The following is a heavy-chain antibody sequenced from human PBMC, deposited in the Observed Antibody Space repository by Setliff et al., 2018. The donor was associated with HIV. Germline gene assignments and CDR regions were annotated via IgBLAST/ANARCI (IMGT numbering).Heavy chain of an antibody. CDR3: ARGKIVVVPAAMRPFDY. CDR1: GYTFTSYY. V-gene: IGHV1-46*04. Sequence: GASVKVSCKASGYTFTSYYIHWVRQAPGQGLEWMGRINPSGGSTSYADSVKGRFTISRDNAKNTLYLQMNSLRAEDTAVYYCARGKIVVVPAAMRPFDYWGQGTLVTVSS. CDR2: INPSGGST. D-gene: IGHD2-2*01. J-gene: IGHJ4*02.